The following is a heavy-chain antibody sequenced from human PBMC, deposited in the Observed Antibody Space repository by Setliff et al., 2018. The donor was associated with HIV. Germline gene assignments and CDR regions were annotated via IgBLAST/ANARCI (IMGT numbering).Heavy chain of an antibody. CDR3: ARDNYYNFWSGYWGMDV. Sequence: SETLSLTCTVSGGSINSASYYWTWIRQPAGKGLEWIGHIYTSGSTNYNPSLQSRVTMSVDTSKNQFSLRLSSVTAADTAVYYCARDNYYNFWSGYWGMDVWGQGTTVTVSS. D-gene: IGHD3-3*01. J-gene: IGHJ6*02. CDR2: IYTSGST. V-gene: IGHV4-61*09. CDR1: GGSINSASYY.